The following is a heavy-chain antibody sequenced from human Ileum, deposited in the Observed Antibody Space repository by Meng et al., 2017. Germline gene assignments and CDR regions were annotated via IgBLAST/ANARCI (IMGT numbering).Heavy chain of an antibody. V-gene: IGHV4-34*01. J-gene: IGHJ4*02. Sequence: QGPLQQWGAGLLKPSETLSLTCAFYGGSFSGYYWSWIRQPPGKGLEWIGEINHSGSTNYNPSLKSRVTTSVDTSKNQFSLKLSSVTAADTAVYYCARTSGWFYYWGQGTLVTVSS. CDR2: INHSGST. D-gene: IGHD6-19*01. CDR3: ARTSGWFYY. CDR1: GGSFSGYY.